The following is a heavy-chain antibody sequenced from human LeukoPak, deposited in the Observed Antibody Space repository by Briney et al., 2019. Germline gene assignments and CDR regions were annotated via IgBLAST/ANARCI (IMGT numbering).Heavy chain of an antibody. V-gene: IGHV4-34*01. CDR3: ARVEISSTSSDYFDY. CDR2: INHSGST. Sequence: PSETLSLTCAVYGGSFSDYYWTWIRQPPGKGLEWIGEINHSGSTNYNPSLKSRVTISVDTSKNQFSLKLSSVTAADTAVYYCARVEISSTSSDYFDYWGQGTLVTVSS. D-gene: IGHD2-2*01. CDR1: GGSFSDYY. J-gene: IGHJ4*02.